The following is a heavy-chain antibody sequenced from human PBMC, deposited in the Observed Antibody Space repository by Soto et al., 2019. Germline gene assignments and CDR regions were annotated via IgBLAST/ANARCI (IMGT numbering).Heavy chain of an antibody. V-gene: IGHV3-11*01. CDR2: ISSSGSTI. CDR3: ARINCSSTSCYGPDY. J-gene: IGHJ4*02. D-gene: IGHD2-2*01. CDR1: GFTFSDYY. Sequence: GGSLRLSCAASGFTFSDYYMSWIRQAPGKGLEWVSYISSSGSTIYYADSVKGRFTISRDNAKNSLYLQMNSLRAEDTAVYYCARINCSSTSCYGPDYWGQGTLVTVSS.